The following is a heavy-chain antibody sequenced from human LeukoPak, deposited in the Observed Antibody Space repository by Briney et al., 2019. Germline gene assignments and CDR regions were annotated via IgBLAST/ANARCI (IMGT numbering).Heavy chain of an antibody. CDR1: GYTLTELS. V-gene: IGHV1-24*01. Sequence: ASVKVSCKVSGYTLTELSMHWVRQAPGKGLEWMGGFDPEDGETIYAQKFQGRVTMTEDTSTDTAYMELSSLRSEDTAVYYCATVPDIVVVPAARKLGFDPWAQGTLVTVSS. J-gene: IGHJ5*02. CDR2: FDPEDGET. CDR3: ATVPDIVVVPAARKLGFDP. D-gene: IGHD2-2*01.